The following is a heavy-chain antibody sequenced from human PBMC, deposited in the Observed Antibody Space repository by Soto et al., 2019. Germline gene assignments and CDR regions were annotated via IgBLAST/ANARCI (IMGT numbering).Heavy chain of an antibody. D-gene: IGHD1-20*01. CDR1: GYRINIDAC. J-gene: IGHJ5*02. CDR2: VCHSGTI. CDR3: ARDVGRYNINRVWFAP. Sequence: PSETLSLTCVVSGYRINIDACWGWIRQSPEKGLEWLGSVCHSGTIYYNPSLKSRVTISLDTSKNQFSLSLSSVTAADTALYYCARDVGRYNINRVWFAPWGQGILVTVPS. V-gene: IGHV4-38-2*02.